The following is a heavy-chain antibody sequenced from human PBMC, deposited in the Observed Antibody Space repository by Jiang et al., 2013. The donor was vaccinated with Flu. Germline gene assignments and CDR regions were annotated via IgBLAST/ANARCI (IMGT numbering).Heavy chain of an antibody. J-gene: IGHJ4*02. CDR2: INHSGST. Sequence: LLKPSETLSLTCAVYGGSFSGYYWSWIRQPPGKGLEWIGEINHSGSTNYNPSLKSRVTISVDTSKNQFSLKLSSVTAADTAVYYCARAPRRGAARRPLDYWGQGTLVTVSS. D-gene: IGHD6-6*01. CDR1: GGSFSGYY. V-gene: IGHV4-34*01. CDR3: ARAPRRGAARRPLDY.